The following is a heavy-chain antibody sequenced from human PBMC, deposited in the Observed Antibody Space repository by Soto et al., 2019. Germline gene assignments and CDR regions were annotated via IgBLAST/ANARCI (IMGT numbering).Heavy chain of an antibody. CDR1: GFTFSSYG. CDR2: ISYDGSNK. Sequence: GESLRLSCAASGFTFSSYGMHWVRQAPGKGLEWVAVISYDGSNKYYADSVKGRFTISRDNSKNTLYLQMNSLRAEDTAVYYCAKDKHPFFGQQLAYFDYWGQGTLVTVAS. CDR3: AKDKHPFFGQQLAYFDY. J-gene: IGHJ4*02. V-gene: IGHV3-30*18. D-gene: IGHD6-13*01.